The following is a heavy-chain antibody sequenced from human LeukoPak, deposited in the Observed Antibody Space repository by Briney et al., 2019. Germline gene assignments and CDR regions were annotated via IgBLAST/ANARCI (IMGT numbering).Heavy chain of an antibody. J-gene: IGHJ5*02. D-gene: IGHD2-2*01. CDR2: MHHSGRT. Sequence: SETLSLTCAVYGGSFSGYYWSWIRQPPGKGLEWIGEMHHSGRTNAHPSLKSRTTISVDKSKNQFFLRLNSVAAADTALYYCARAQEGCSRASCYLEPWGQGTLVTVSS. CDR3: ARAQEGCSRASCYLEP. V-gene: IGHV4-34*04. CDR1: GGSFSGYY.